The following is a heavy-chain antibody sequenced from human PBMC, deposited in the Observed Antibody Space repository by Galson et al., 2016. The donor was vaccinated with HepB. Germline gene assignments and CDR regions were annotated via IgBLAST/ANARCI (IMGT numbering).Heavy chain of an antibody. Sequence: LSLTCTVSGGSISSANYYWSWIRQPAGKGLEWIGHIYRSGRTNYSPSLNSRVTISVDTSKNQFYLKVSSVTAADTAVYYCARAAYGSVDKWGQGTLVTVSS. CDR3: ARAAYGSVDK. CDR2: IYRSGRT. V-gene: IGHV4-61*09. CDR1: GGSISSANYY. J-gene: IGHJ4*02. D-gene: IGHD3-10*01.